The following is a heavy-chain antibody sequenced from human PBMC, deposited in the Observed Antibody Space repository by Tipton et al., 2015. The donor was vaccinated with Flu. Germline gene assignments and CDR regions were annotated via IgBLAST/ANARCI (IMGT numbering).Heavy chain of an antibody. CDR2: VHYSGSS. D-gene: IGHD3-10*01. V-gene: IGHV4-59*02. CDR3: ARFSVRGESDY. J-gene: IGHJ4*02. Sequence: TLSLTCTVSGGFVSSYFWTWIRQAPGKGLEWIGYVHYSGSSNYSPSLKSRVTISVDTSKNQFSLKMSSVTAADTAVYYCARFSVRGESDYWGQGTLVTVSS. CDR1: GGFVSSYF.